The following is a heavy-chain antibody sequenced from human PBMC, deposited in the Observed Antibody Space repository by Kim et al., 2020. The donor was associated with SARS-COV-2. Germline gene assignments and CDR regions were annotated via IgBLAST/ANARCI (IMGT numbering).Heavy chain of an antibody. Sequence: GRTHYNPSHKSRVTISVDTAKNQFSLRLSSVTAADTAVYYCARDPGGMDVWGQGTTVTVSS. J-gene: IGHJ6*02. V-gene: IGHV4-59*01. CDR3: ARDPGGMDV. CDR2: GRT.